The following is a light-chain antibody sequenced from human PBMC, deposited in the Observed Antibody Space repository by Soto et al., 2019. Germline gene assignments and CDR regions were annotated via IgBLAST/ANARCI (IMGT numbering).Light chain of an antibody. V-gene: IGLV2-23*02. CDR3: QSYDSSLSAYV. CDR2: EVT. Sequence: QSVLTQPASVSGSPRQSITISCTGTNSDVGSYNLVSWFQQHPGKAPKLVIYEVTKRPSGVSDRFSGSKSGNTASLTISGLQAEDEADYYCQSYDSSLSAYVFGTGTKLTVL. CDR1: NSDVGSYNL. J-gene: IGLJ1*01.